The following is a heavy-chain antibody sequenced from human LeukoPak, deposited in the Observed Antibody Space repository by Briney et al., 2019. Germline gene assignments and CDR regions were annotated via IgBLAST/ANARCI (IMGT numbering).Heavy chain of an antibody. CDR1: GDSISSYY. V-gene: IGHV4-4*07. Sequence: SETLSLTCTVSGDSISSYYWSWIRQPAGKGLEWIGRIDTSGSTNYNPSLKSRVTMSVDTSKNQFSLKLSSVTAADTAVYYCARDGEVDTAMVNYYYGMDVWGQGTMVTVSS. CDR2: IDTSGST. CDR3: ARDGEVDTAMVNYYYGMDV. D-gene: IGHD5-18*01. J-gene: IGHJ6*02.